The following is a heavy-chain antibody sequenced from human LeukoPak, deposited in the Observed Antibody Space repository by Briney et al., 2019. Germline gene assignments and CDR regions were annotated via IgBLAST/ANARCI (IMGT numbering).Heavy chain of an antibody. D-gene: IGHD2-2*01. CDR3: ARNGYAYSTGDY. CDR2: INHSGST. J-gene: IGHJ4*02. Sequence: PSETLSLTCAVYGGSFSGYYWSWIRQPPGKGLEWIGEINHSGSTNYNPSLKSRVTISVDTSKNQFSLKLSSVTAADTAVYYCARNGYAYSTGDYWGQGTLVTVSS. CDR1: GGSFSGYY. V-gene: IGHV4-34*01.